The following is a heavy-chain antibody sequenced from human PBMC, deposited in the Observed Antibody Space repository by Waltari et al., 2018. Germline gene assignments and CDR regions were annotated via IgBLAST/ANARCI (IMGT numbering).Heavy chain of an antibody. CDR3: GRPPILTNGYYYFDS. D-gene: IGHD3-22*01. V-gene: IGHV5-51*01. CDR1: GYNSTNYW. Sequence: EVHLVPSGAEAQAPGEPLTISCKASGYNSTNYWIGWVRPMPGKGLEWMGIISPGDSKTMYSPSFRGQVTISADKSITTAYLQWNSLKASDTAVYYCGRPPILTNGYYYFDSWGQGALVTVSS. J-gene: IGHJ4*02. CDR2: ISPGDSKT.